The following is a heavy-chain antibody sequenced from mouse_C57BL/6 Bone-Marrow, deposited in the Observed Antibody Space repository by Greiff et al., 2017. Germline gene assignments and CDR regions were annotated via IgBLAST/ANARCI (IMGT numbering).Heavy chain of an antibody. CDR3: AVYYYGSSYGDY. Sequence: QVQLQQPGAELVKPGASVKLSCKASGYTFTSYWMQWVKQRPGQGLEWIGEIDPSDSYTNYNQKFKGKATLTVDTSSSPAYMQLSSLTSEDSAVDYCAVYYYGSSYGDYWGQGTTLTVSS. J-gene: IGHJ2*01. CDR2: IDPSDSYT. D-gene: IGHD1-1*01. V-gene: IGHV1-50*01. CDR1: GYTFTSYW.